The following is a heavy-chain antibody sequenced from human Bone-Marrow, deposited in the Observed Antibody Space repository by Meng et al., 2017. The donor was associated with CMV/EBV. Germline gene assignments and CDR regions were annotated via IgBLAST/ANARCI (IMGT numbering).Heavy chain of an antibody. Sequence: SVKVSCKASGGTFSSYTISWVRQAPGQGLEWMGRIIPILGIANYAQKFQGRVTITADKSTSTAYKELSSLRSEDTAVYYCARDPVGATAGGWGQGTLVTVSS. CDR1: GGTFSSYT. D-gene: IGHD1-26*01. V-gene: IGHV1-69*04. CDR3: ARDPVGATAGG. CDR2: IIPILGIA. J-gene: IGHJ4*02.